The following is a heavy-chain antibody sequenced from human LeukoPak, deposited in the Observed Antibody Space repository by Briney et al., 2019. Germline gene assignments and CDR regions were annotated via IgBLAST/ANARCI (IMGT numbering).Heavy chain of an antibody. Sequence: GGSLRLSCAASGFTVSSNYMSWVRRAPGKGLEWVSYISSSGSTIYYADSVKGRFTISRDNAKNSLYLQMNSLRAEDTAVYYCAREIRDSSGYYYTHWGQGTLVTVSS. J-gene: IGHJ4*02. CDR2: ISSSGSTI. CDR3: AREIRDSSGYYYTH. CDR1: GFTVSSNY. D-gene: IGHD3-22*01. V-gene: IGHV3-11*04.